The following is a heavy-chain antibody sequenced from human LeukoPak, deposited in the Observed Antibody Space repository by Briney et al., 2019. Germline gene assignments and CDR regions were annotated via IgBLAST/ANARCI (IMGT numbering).Heavy chain of an antibody. CDR1: GGSISGYY. D-gene: IGHD1-1*01. CDR2: IYYSGST. CDR3: ARGTSNTAWHWVC. V-gene: IGHV4-59*01. Sequence: PSETLSLTCTVSGGSISGYYWSWIRQPPGKGLEWIGYIYYSGSTTYNPSLKSRVTISVDTSKNQYSLKLSSVTAADTAMYYCARGTSNTAWHWVCWGQGTLVTVSS. J-gene: IGHJ4*02.